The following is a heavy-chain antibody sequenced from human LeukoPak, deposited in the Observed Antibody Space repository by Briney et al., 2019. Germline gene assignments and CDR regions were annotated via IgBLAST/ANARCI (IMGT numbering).Heavy chain of an antibody. Sequence: ASVKVSCKASGYTFTSYGISWVRQAPGQGLEWMGWISAYNGNTNYAQKLQGRVTMTTDTSTSTAYMELRSLRSDDTAVYYCARDLRAQAVRDAFDIWGQGTMVTVSS. D-gene: IGHD6-19*01. CDR1: GYTFTSYG. CDR3: ARDLRAQAVRDAFDI. J-gene: IGHJ3*02. V-gene: IGHV1-18*01. CDR2: ISAYNGNT.